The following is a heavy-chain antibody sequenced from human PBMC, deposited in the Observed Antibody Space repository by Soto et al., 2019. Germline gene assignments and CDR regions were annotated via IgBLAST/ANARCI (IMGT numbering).Heavy chain of an antibody. J-gene: IGHJ4*02. V-gene: IGHV4-59*08. CDR1: GASITSSY. CDR3: ARQNNFDY. CDR2: VFHNGNT. Sequence: NPSETLSLTCTVSGASITSSYWNWIRQAPGKGLEWIGFVFHNGNTYYNPSLQGRATISLDTSKSQFSLNLNSVTAADTAVYYCARQNNFDYWGRGILVTVSS.